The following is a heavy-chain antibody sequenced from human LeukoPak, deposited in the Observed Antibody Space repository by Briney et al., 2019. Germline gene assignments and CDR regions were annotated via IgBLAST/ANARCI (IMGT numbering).Heavy chain of an antibody. Sequence: GGSLRLSCEASGFIFSNFWMSWVRQAPGKGLEWVANIREDGSEAYYVDFVKGRFTISRDNDKNSLHLQMSSLRVEDTAVYYCARVLYFRENSYAGPFDQWGQGTLVTVSS. CDR2: IREDGSEA. CDR3: ARVLYFRENSYAGPFDQ. J-gene: IGHJ4*02. CDR1: GFIFSNFW. D-gene: IGHD5-18*01. V-gene: IGHV3-7*01.